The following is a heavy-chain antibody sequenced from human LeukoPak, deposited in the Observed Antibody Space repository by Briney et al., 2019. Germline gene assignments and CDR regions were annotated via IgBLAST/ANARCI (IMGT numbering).Heavy chain of an antibody. Sequence: GASVKVSCKASGGTLSSYAISWVRQAPGQGLEWMGRIIPIFGTANYAQKFQGRVTITTDESTSTAYMELSSLRSEDTAVYYCARSNQRPPYYYYMDVWGKGTTVTVSS. J-gene: IGHJ6*03. D-gene: IGHD1-14*01. CDR2: IIPIFGTA. CDR3: ARSNQRPPYYYYMDV. V-gene: IGHV1-69*05. CDR1: GGTLSSYA.